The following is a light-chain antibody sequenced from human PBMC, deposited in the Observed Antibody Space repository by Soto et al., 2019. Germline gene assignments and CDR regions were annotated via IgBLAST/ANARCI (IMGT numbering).Light chain of an antibody. CDR2: EVS. J-gene: IGLJ1*01. CDR3: SSYTTSSTRV. V-gene: IGLV2-14*03. Sequence: QSALTQPASVSGSPGQSITISCTGTSSDVGAYDYVSWYQQHPDKAPKLMIYEVSYRPSGVSNRFSGSKSVNTATLTISGRQAEDEADYYCSSYTTSSTRVFGTGTKVTVL. CDR1: SSDVGAYDY.